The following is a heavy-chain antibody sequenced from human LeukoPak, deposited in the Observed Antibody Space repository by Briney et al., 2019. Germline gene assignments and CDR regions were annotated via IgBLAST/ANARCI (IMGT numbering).Heavy chain of an antibody. Sequence: GGTLRLSCAASGFTFDDYAMHWVRQAPGKGLEWVSGISWNSGSIGYADSVKGRFTISRDNAKNSLYLQMNSLRAEDMALYYCAKDNQDGYYYGSGSYLDYWGQGTLVTVSS. CDR2: ISWNSGSI. D-gene: IGHD3-10*01. CDR1: GFTFDDYA. J-gene: IGHJ4*02. V-gene: IGHV3-9*03. CDR3: AKDNQDGYYYGSGSYLDY.